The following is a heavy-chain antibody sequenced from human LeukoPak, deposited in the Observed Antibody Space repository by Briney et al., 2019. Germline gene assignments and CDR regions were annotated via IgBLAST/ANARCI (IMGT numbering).Heavy chain of an antibody. D-gene: IGHD6-19*01. CDR1: GFTFSSYS. V-gene: IGHV3-21*01. J-gene: IGHJ4*02. Sequence: KSGGSLRLSCAASGFTFSSYSMNWVRQAPGKGLEWVSYINCSSSYIYYADSVKRRLTISRDNAKNSLYLQMSSLRAEDTAVYYCARDVAGGQQWLVQYLDYWGQGTLVTVSS. CDR2: INCSSSYI. CDR3: ARDVAGGQQWLVQYLDY.